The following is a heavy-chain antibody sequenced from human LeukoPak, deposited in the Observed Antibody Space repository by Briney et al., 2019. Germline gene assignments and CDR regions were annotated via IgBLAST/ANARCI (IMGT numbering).Heavy chain of an antibody. Sequence: SETLSLTCAVSGDSISSSNWWSWVRQPPGKGLEWIGEINHSGSTNYNPSLKSRLTISVDKSKNQFSLNLISVTAGDTAVYYCARVGIVAPGTFDYWGQGTLVTASS. V-gene: IGHV4-4*02. CDR1: GDSISSSNW. CDR3: ARVGIVAPGTFDY. J-gene: IGHJ4*02. CDR2: INHSGST. D-gene: IGHD2-2*01.